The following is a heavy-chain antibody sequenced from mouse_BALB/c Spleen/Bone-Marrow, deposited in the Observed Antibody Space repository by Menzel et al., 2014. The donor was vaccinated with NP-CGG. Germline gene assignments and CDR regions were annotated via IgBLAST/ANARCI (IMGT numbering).Heavy chain of an antibody. D-gene: IGHD2-2*01. CDR1: GFNITNNY. CDR3: GNYVYEYYFDY. CDR2: INPANGNT. J-gene: IGHJ2*01. V-gene: IGHV14-3*02. Sequence: EVQLVESGAELVKPGASVKLSCTASGFNITNNYMHWVKQRPGQGLEWIGRINPANGNTKYNQKFQGKATITADKSSNTAYLLLSSLTSEDTAVDYCGNYVYEYYFDYWGQGTTLTVSS.